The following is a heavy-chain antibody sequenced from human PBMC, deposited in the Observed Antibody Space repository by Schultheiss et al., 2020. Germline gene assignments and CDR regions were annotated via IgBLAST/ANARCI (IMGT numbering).Heavy chain of an antibody. D-gene: IGHD2-21*02. Sequence: SATLSLTCAVYGGSFSGYYWSWIRQPPGKGLEWIGEINHSGSTNYNPSLKSRVTISVDTSKNQFSLKLSSVTAADTAVYYCARGEGVTGWFDPWGQGTLVTVSS. CDR3: ARGEGVTGWFDP. CDR2: INHSGST. V-gene: IGHV4-34*01. J-gene: IGHJ5*02. CDR1: GGSFSGYY.